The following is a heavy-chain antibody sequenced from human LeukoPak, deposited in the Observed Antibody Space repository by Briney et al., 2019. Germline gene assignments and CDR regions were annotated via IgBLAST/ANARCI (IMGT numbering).Heavy chain of an antibody. CDR2: IYTSGST. D-gene: IGHD5-24*01. V-gene: IGHV4-61*02. Sequence: SETLSLTCTVSGGSISSGSYYWSWLRPPAGKGLEWIGRIYTSGSTNYNPSLKSRVTISADTSKNQFSLKLSSVTAADTAVYYCAREVDGYNRGGAFDIWGQGTMVTVSS. CDR1: GGSISSGSYY. J-gene: IGHJ3*02. CDR3: AREVDGYNRGGAFDI.